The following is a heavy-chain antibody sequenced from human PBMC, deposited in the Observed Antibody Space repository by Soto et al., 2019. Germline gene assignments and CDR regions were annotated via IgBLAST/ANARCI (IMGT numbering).Heavy chain of an antibody. D-gene: IGHD3-10*01. V-gene: IGHV1-18*01. CDR1: GYTFSIYG. CDR3: ARDLDGSGSYYTDY. Sequence: QVQLVQSGAEVKKPGASVKVSCTGSGYTFSIYGINWVRQAPGQGLEWMGWISPYNDNTKYAQSLQGRVTMTTDTSTSTAYMELRSLRSDDTAVYYCARDLDGSGSYYTDYWGQGTLVAVSS. J-gene: IGHJ4*02. CDR2: ISPYNDNT.